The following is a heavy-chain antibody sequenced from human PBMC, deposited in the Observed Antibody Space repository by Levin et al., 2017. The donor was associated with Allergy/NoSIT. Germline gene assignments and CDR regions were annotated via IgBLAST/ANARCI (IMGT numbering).Heavy chain of an antibody. D-gene: IGHD3-10*01. CDR1: GFTFSSYG. CDR3: AKTPGRAPFDY. J-gene: IGHJ4*02. V-gene: IGHV3-30*18. Sequence: GESLKISCAASGFTFSSYGMHWVRQAPGKGLEWVAVISYDGSNKYYADSVKGRFTISRDNSKNTLYLQMNSLRAEDTAVYYCAKTPGRAPFDYWGQGTLVTVSS. CDR2: ISYDGSNK.